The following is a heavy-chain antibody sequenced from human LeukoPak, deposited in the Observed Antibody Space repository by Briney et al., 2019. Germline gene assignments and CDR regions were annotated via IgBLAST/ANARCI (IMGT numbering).Heavy chain of an antibody. J-gene: IGHJ4*02. V-gene: IGHV4-59*08. CDR3: ASLGYSSGWYSSY. CDR1: GGSISSYY. D-gene: IGHD6-19*01. Sequence: LETLSLTCTVSGGSISSYYWSWIRQPAGKGLEWIGYIYYSGSTNYNPSLKSRVTISVDTSKNQFSLKLSSVTAADTAVYYCASLGYSSGWYSSYWGQGTLVTVSS. CDR2: IYYSGST.